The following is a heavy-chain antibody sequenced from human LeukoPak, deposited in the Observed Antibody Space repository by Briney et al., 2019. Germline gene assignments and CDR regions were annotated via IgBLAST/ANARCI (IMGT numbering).Heavy chain of an antibody. Sequence: PSETLSLTCTVSGGSISSYYWAWIRQPPGKGLEWIGYIYYSGGTYYNPSLKSRVIISVDTSKNQFSLKLSSVTAADTAVYYCARLKAAAGSGYWGQGTLVTVSS. CDR2: IYYSGGT. CDR3: ARLKAAAGSGY. CDR1: GGSISSYY. J-gene: IGHJ4*02. D-gene: IGHD6-13*01. V-gene: IGHV4-59*12.